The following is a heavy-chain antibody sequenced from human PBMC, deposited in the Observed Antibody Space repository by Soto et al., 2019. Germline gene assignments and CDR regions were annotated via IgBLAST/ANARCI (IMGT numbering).Heavy chain of an antibody. CDR1: GYTFTNYG. CDR3: ARDWDAWDIASVPYFDY. D-gene: IGHD1-26*01. Sequence: QVQLVQSGAEVKKPGASVKVSCKASGYTFTNYGFSWVRQAPGQGLEWLGWISAYHGNTKYADNLPGRVTMTTDTSTNTAYMDLGSLTSGDTAVYYCARDWDAWDIASVPYFDYWGQGTLVTVSS. CDR2: ISAYHGNT. J-gene: IGHJ4*02. V-gene: IGHV1-18*01.